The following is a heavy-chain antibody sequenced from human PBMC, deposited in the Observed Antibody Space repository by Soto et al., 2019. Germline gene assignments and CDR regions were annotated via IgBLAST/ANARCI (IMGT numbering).Heavy chain of an antibody. D-gene: IGHD4-17*01. CDR2: IYPGDSDT. CDR3: ARHGYGPYYYYYGMDV. J-gene: IGHJ6*02. Sequence: PGESLKISCKGSGYSFTSYWIGWVRQMPGKGLEWMGIIYPGDSDTRYSPSFQAQVTISADKSISTAYLQWSSLKASDTAFFYCARHGYGPYYYYYGMDVWGQGTTVTVSS. CDR1: GYSFTSYW. V-gene: IGHV5-51*01.